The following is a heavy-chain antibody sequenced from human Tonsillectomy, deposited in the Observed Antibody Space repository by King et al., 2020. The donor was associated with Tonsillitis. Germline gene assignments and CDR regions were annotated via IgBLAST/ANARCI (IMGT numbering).Heavy chain of an antibody. CDR3: AKAKDGYNSYYFDY. J-gene: IGHJ4*02. D-gene: IGHD5-24*01. Sequence: VQLVESGGGLVQPGRSLILSCAASGFTFDDYAMHWVRQAPGKGLEWVSGISWNSGSIGYADSVKGRFTISRDNAKNSLYLQMNSLRAEDTALYYCAKAKDGYNSYYFDYWGQGTLVTVSS. CDR2: ISWNSGSI. V-gene: IGHV3-9*01. CDR1: GFTFDDYA.